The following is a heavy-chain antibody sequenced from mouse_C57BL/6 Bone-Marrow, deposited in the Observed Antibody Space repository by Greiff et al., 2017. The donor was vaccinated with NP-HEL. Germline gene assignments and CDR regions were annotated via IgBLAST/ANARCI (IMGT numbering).Heavy chain of an antibody. CDR2: INPKNGGT. V-gene: IGHV1-26*01. CDR3: AGFFGGFAY. D-gene: IGHD3-1*01. Sequence: EVQLQQSGPELVKPGASVKISCKASGYTFTDYYMNWVKQSHGKSLEWIGDINPKNGGTSYNQKFKGKATLTVDKSYSTAYMEIRSLTSEDSAVYYCAGFFGGFAYWGQGTLVTVSA. J-gene: IGHJ3*01. CDR1: GYTFTDYY.